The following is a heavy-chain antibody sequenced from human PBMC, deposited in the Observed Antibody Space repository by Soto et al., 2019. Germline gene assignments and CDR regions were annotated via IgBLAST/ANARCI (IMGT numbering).Heavy chain of an antibody. CDR2: ISSYNGNT. CDR3: ARGPRYCSSTSCFSGVTWFDL. CDR1: GYTFTSYG. Sequence: ASVKVSCKASGYTFTSYGISWVRQAPGQGLEWMGWISSYNGNTNYAQKVQGRVTMTTDTSTSTTYMELRSLRSDDTAVYYCARGPRYCSSTSCFSGVTWFDLWGQGTLVTVSS. J-gene: IGHJ5*02. D-gene: IGHD2-2*01. V-gene: IGHV1-18*04.